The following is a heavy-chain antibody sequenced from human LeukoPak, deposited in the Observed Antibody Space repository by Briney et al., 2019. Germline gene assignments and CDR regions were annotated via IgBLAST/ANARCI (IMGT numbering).Heavy chain of an antibody. D-gene: IGHD3-22*01. Sequence: GESLKISCKGIEYTFINYWLGWVRQMTGKGLEWMGIIYPGDSDTRYSPSFQGQVTISADKSISTAYLQWSSLKASDTAMYYCARSGGYYDSSGYYYFDYWGQGTLVTVSS. J-gene: IGHJ4*02. CDR3: ARSGGYYDSSGYYYFDY. V-gene: IGHV5-51*01. CDR2: IYPGDSDT. CDR1: EYTFINYW.